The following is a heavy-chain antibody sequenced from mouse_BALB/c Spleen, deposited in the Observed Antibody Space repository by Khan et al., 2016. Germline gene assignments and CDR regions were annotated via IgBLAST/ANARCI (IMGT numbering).Heavy chain of an antibody. CDR1: GYTFTSYW. CDR3: TNNYYGLGFDY. V-gene: IGHV1-5*01. CDR2: IYPGNSDT. J-gene: IGHJ2*01. Sequence: VQLKQSGTVLARPGASVKMSCKASGYTFTSYWMHWVKQRPGQGLEWIGAIYPGNSDTSYNQKFKGKAKLTAVTSTSTAYMELSSLTNEDSTVDYCTNNYYGLGFDYWGQGTTLTVSS. D-gene: IGHD1-1*01.